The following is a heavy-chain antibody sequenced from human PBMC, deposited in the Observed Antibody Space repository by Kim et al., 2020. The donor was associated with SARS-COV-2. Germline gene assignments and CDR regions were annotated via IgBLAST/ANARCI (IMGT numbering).Heavy chain of an antibody. J-gene: IGHJ4*02. Sequence: RVTISVDTSKNQFSLKLSSVTAADTAVYYCARVSPSSWYSSSWYGYYFDYWGQGTLVTVSS. V-gene: IGHV4-59*01. D-gene: IGHD6-13*01. CDR3: ARVSPSSWYSSSWYGYYFDY.